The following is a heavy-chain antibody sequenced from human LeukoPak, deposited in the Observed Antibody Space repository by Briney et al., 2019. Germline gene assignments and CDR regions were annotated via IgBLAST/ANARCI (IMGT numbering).Heavy chain of an antibody. D-gene: IGHD3-3*01. CDR2: IYYSGST. CDR1: GGSISSSSYY. J-gene: IGHJ4*02. CDR3: ARQLYDFWSGYYYYFDY. Sequence: SETLSLTCTVSGGSISSSSYYWGWIRQPPGKGLEWIGSIYYSGSTYYNPSLKSRVTISVDTSKNQFSLKLSSVTAADTAVYYCARQLYDFWSGYYYYFDYWGQGTLVTVSS. V-gene: IGHV4-39*01.